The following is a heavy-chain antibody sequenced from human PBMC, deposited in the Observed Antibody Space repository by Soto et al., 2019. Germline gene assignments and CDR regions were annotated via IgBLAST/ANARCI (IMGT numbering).Heavy chain of an antibody. J-gene: IGHJ4*02. CDR3: ARHGDAYSGYETHDY. CDR2: IYYSGST. Sequence: QLQLQESGPGLVKPSETLSLTCSVSGGSIRSVGYYWGWIRQPPGKGLEWIGSIYYSGSTYYSPSLKSRVTISVDTSKNQFSLKLSSVTAADTAVYYCARHGDAYSGYETHDYWGQGTLITVSS. CDR1: GGSIRSVGYY. V-gene: IGHV4-39*01. D-gene: IGHD5-12*01.